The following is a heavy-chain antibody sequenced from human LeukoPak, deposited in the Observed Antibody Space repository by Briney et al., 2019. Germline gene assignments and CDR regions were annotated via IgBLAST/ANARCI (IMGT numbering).Heavy chain of an antibody. CDR3: ARGGVAARSYMDV. Sequence: SETLSLTCAVYGGSFSGYYWSWIRQPPGKGLEWIGEINHSGSTNYNPSLKSRVTISVDTSKNQFSLNLNSVTTADTAVYYCARGGVAARSYMDVWGKGTTVTVSS. V-gene: IGHV4-34*01. CDR2: INHSGST. CDR1: GGSFSGYY. J-gene: IGHJ6*03. D-gene: IGHD6-6*01.